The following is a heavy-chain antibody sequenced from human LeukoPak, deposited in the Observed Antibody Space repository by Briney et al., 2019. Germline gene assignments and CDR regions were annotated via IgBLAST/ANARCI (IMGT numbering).Heavy chain of an antibody. CDR1: GYTFTNYW. D-gene: IGHD2-15*01. CDR3: VRDPTRAECRSGSCYLDD. Sequence: GGSLRLSCVVSGYTFTNYWMSWVRQAPGKGLEWVANIGEDGSEKYHVDSVRGRFTISRDNAKNSLYLQMNSLRAEDTAVYYCVRDPTRAECRSGSCYLDDWGQGALVSVSS. J-gene: IGHJ4*02. V-gene: IGHV3-7*03. CDR2: IGEDGSEK.